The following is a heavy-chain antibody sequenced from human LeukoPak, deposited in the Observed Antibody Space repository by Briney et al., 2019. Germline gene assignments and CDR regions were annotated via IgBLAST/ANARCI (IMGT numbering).Heavy chain of an antibody. CDR1: GGSMSSGGYS. CDR3: ARSSSYFDY. Sequence: SETLSLTCVVSGGSMSSGGYSWSWIRQPPGKGLEWIGYIYYSWNTYYSPSLKSLVTISVDRSKNQFSLKLSSVAAADTAVYYCARSSSYFDYWGQGTLVTVSS. CDR2: IYYSWNT. V-gene: IGHV4-30-2*01. J-gene: IGHJ4*02.